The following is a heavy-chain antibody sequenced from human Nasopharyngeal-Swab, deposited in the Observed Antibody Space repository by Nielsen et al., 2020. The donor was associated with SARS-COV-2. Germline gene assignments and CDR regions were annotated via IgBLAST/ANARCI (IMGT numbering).Heavy chain of an antibody. Sequence: ASVKVSCKASGYTFTSYYMHWVRQAPGQGLEWMGIINPSGGSTSYAQKFQGRVTMTRDTSTSTVYMELSSLRSEDTAVYYCARDFTLTGYDFWSGYYYYYYVDVWGKGTTVTVSS. V-gene: IGHV1-46*01. D-gene: IGHD3-3*01. CDR3: ARDFTLTGYDFWSGYYYYYYVDV. CDR2: INPSGGST. J-gene: IGHJ6*03. CDR1: GYTFTSYY.